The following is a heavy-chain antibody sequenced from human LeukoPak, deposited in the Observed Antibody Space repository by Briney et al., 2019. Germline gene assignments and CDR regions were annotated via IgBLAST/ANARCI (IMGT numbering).Heavy chain of an antibody. J-gene: IGHJ4*02. V-gene: IGHV1-69*04. D-gene: IGHD3-22*01. CDR1: GGTFSSCA. Sequence: ASVKVSCKASGGTFSSCAISWVRQAPGQGLEWMGRIIPILGIANYAQKFQGRVTITRDTSASTAYMELSSLRSEDTAVYYCARARAMIVVVIREWGQGTLVTVSS. CDR3: ARARAMIVVVIRE. CDR2: IIPILGIA.